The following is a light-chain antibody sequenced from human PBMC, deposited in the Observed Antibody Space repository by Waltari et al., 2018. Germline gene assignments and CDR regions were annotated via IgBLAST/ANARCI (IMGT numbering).Light chain of an antibody. J-gene: IGLJ2*01. Sequence: QSVLTQPPSVSGAPGQRVTISCTGSSSNIGAGFDVHWYQQLPGTAPKLLIYRNNNRPSGVPDRFSVSKSGTSASLAITGLQAEDEADYYCQSYDSNLVLFGGGTKLTVL. CDR2: RNN. CDR1: SSNIGAGFD. V-gene: IGLV1-40*01. CDR3: QSYDSNLVL.